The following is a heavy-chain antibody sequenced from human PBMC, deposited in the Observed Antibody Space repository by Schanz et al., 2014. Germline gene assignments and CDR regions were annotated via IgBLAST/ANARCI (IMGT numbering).Heavy chain of an antibody. J-gene: IGHJ4*02. Sequence: QVQLVESGGGVVQPGRSLRLSCAASGFTFSAYGMHWVRQAPGKGLEWVAVIWYDGNNKYYADSVKGRFTISRDNSKNPRDLQMNSLRAEDTALYYCATENWWTVEKWGQGTLVTVSS. CDR1: GFTFSAYG. CDR3: ATENWWTVEK. V-gene: IGHV3-33*01. D-gene: IGHD2-15*01. CDR2: IWYDGNNK.